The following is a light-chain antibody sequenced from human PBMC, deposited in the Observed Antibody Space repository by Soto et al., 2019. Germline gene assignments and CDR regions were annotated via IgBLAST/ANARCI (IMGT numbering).Light chain of an antibody. CDR1: SSNIGAGYD. CDR3: QSYDSSLPWV. CDR2: GFS. Sequence: QAVVTQPPSVSGAPGQRVTISCTGSSSNIGAGYDVHWYQQVPGTAPKLIIYGFSNQPSGVPDRFSGSKSGTSASLAITGLQAEDEADYYCQSYDSSLPWVFGGGTKLTVL. J-gene: IGLJ3*02. V-gene: IGLV1-40*01.